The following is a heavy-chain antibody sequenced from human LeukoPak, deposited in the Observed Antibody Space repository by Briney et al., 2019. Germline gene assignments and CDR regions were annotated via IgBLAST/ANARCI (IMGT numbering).Heavy chain of an antibody. D-gene: IGHD6-19*01. V-gene: IGHV4-31*03. CDR1: GGSISSGGYY. J-gene: IGHJ5*02. CDR3: ARLWGSGWSRGWFDP. CDR2: IYYSGST. Sequence: SQTLSLTCTVPGGSISSGGYYWSWIRQHPGKGLEWIGYIYYSGSTYYNPSLKSRVTISVDTTKNQFSLKLSSVTAADTAVYYCARLWGSGWSRGWFDPWGQGTLVTVSS.